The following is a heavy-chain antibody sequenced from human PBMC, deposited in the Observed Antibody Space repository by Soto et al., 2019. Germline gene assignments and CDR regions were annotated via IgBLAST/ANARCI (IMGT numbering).Heavy chain of an antibody. CDR2: INHSGST. J-gene: IGHJ6*02. Sequence: SETLSLTCXVYGGSFSGYYWSWIRQPPGKGLEWIGEINHSGSTNYNPSLKSRVTISVDTSKNQFSLKLSSVTAADTAVYYCARGRGGWCSGGSCYRPLGYYGMDVWGQGTTVTVSS. D-gene: IGHD2-15*01. CDR3: ARGRGGWCSGGSCYRPLGYYGMDV. V-gene: IGHV4-34*01. CDR1: GGSFSGYY.